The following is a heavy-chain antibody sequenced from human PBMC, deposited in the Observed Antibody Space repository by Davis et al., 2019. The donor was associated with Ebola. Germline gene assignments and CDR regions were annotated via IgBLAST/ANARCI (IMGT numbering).Heavy chain of an antibody. CDR2: ISAYNGNT. CDR1: GYTFTSYG. Sequence: AASVKVSCKASGYTFTSYGISWVRQAPGQGLEWMGWISAYNGNTNYAQKLQGRVTMTTDTSTSTAYMEVGSLRSDDTAVYYCARGGITMTVVPRDYYYGLDVWGQGTTVTVSS. J-gene: IGHJ6*02. CDR3: ARGGITMTVVPRDYYYGLDV. D-gene: IGHD3-22*01. V-gene: IGHV1-18*01.